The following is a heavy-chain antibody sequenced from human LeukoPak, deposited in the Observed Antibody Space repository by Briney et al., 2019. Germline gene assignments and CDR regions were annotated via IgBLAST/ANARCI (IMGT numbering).Heavy chain of an antibody. D-gene: IGHD5-18*01. Sequence: PGGSLRLSCAASGFTFSSYAMHWVRQAPGKGLEWVAVISYDGSNKYYADSVKGRFTISRDNSKNTLYLQMNSLRAEDTAVYYCAREDESRWIRVAFDIWGQGTMVTVSS. V-gene: IGHV3-30-3*01. CDR2: ISYDGSNK. CDR1: GFTFSSYA. CDR3: AREDESRWIRVAFDI. J-gene: IGHJ3*02.